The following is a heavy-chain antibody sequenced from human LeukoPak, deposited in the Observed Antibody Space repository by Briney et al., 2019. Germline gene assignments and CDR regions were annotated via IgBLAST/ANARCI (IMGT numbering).Heavy chain of an antibody. V-gene: IGHV1-46*01. CDR1: GYTFTSYY. CDR2: INPSGGST. D-gene: IGHD6-19*01. Sequence: ASVKVSCKASGYTFTSYYMHWVRQAPGQGLEWMGIINPSGGSTSYAQKFQGRVTMTRDTSTSTVYMELSSLRFEDTAVYYCARDSRQWLVWGYFDYWGQGTLVTVSS. J-gene: IGHJ4*02. CDR3: ARDSRQWLVWGYFDY.